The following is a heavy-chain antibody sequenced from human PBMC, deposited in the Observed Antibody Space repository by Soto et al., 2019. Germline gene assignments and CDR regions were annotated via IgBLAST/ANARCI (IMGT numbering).Heavy chain of an antibody. J-gene: IGHJ6*03. V-gene: IGHV4-59*06. CDR2: IYYSGST. CDR3: ARIPPDYDILTGYYYYYYMDV. D-gene: IGHD3-9*01. CDR1: GDSVTSHY. Sequence: SETLSLTCSFSGDSVTSHYLTWIRQSPEKGLEWIGYIYYSGSTYYNPSLKSRVTISVDTSKNQFSLKLSSVTAADTAVYYCARIPPDYDILTGYYYYYYMDVWGKGTTVTVSS.